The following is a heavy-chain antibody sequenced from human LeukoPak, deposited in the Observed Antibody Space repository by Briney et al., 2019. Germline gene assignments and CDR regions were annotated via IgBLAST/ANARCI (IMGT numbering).Heavy chain of an antibody. Sequence: GGSLRLSCAASGFTFSTYEMNWVRQAPGKGLEWLSYISGSGSFIYYADSVKGRFTISRDSAKNSLYLQMNSLRAEDTAVYYCARERGLYSFHYWGQGTLVTVSS. CDR1: GFTFSTYE. J-gene: IGHJ4*02. CDR3: ARERGLYSFHY. CDR2: ISGSGSFI. V-gene: IGHV3-48*03. D-gene: IGHD2-15*01.